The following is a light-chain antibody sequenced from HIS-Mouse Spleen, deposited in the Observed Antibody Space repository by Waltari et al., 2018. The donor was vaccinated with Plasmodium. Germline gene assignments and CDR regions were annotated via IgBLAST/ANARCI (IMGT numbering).Light chain of an antibody. J-gene: IGLJ2*01. CDR3: QAWDSSVV. CDR2: QDS. Sequence: SYELTQPPSVSVSPGQTASITCSGDKLGAKYACWYQQKPGHSPVLVIYQDSKRPSGIPERFSGSNSGNTATLTISGTQAMDEADYYCQAWDSSVVFGGGTKLTVL. CDR1: KLGAKY. V-gene: IGLV3-1*01.